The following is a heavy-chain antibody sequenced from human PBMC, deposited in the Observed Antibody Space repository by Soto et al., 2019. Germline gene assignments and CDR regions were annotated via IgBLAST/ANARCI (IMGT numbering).Heavy chain of an antibody. Sequence: TLSLTCTVSGGSISSSSYYWGWIRQPPGKGLEWIGSIYYSGSTYYNPSLKSRVTISVDRSKNQFSLKLSSVTAADTAVYYCARAVAGRLYYYGMDVWGQGTTVTVSS. J-gene: IGHJ6*02. V-gene: IGHV4-39*07. D-gene: IGHD6-19*01. CDR1: GGSISSSSYY. CDR3: ARAVAGRLYYYGMDV. CDR2: IYYSGST.